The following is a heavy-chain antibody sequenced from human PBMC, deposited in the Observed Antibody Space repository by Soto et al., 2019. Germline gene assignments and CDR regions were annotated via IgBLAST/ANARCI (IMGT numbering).Heavy chain of an antibody. CDR3: ARDLWGYCGTDCYPLDV. J-gene: IGHJ6*02. CDR2: MYKTGST. CDR1: GGSISGYY. V-gene: IGHV4-59*01. D-gene: IGHD2-21*02. Sequence: QVQLQESGPGLVKPSETLSLTCTVSGGSISGYYWSWIRQPPGKGLEWIGYMYKTGSTVYNPSFKSRVTISVDTYKNQFSLKLNSVTAADTAVYYCARDLWGYCGTDCYPLDVWGQGTTVTVSS.